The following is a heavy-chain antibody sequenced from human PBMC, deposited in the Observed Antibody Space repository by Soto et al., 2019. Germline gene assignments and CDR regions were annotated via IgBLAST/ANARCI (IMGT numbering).Heavy chain of an antibody. J-gene: IGHJ6*02. D-gene: IGHD2-2*01. CDR2: INPNSGGT. CDR1: GYTFTGYY. CDR3: ARASRDCSSTSCYRYYYYGMDV. Sequence: ASVKVSCKASGYTFTGYYMHWVRQAPGQGLEWMGWINPNSGGTNYAQKFQGRVTMTRDTSISTAYMGLSRLRADDTAVYYCARASRDCSSTSCYRYYYYGMDVWGQGTTVTVSS. V-gene: IGHV1-2*02.